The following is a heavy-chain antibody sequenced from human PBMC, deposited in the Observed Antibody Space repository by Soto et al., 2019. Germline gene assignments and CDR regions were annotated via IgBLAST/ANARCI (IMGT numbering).Heavy chain of an antibody. Sequence: GGSLRLSCTTSGFTTNDRAMHWIRQAPGKGLEWVSGIYWKSERIDYADSVKGRFTISRDNAGITLYLQMNSLGEEETAVYYCVKDVAPGGIDYWGQGALVTVSS. CDR3: VKDVAPGGIDY. J-gene: IGHJ4*02. D-gene: IGHD6-13*01. V-gene: IGHV3-9*02. CDR1: GFTTNDRA. CDR2: IYWKSERI.